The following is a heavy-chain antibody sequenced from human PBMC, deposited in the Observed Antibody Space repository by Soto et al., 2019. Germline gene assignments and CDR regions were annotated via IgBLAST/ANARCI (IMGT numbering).Heavy chain of an antibody. CDR2: ISGSGGST. D-gene: IGHD1-26*01. CDR3: ARASERYYIDEYYYYMDV. Sequence: PGGSLRLSCAASGFTFSSYAMSWVRQAPAKGLEWVSAISGSGGSTYYAGSVKGRFTISRDNSKNTLYLQMNSLRAEDTAVYYCARASERYYIDEYYYYMDVWGKGTTVTSP. J-gene: IGHJ6*03. V-gene: IGHV3-23*01. CDR1: GFTFSSYA.